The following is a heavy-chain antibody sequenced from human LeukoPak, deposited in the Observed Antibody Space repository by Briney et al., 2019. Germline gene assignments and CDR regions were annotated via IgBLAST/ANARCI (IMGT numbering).Heavy chain of an antibody. V-gene: IGHV3-20*04. J-gene: IGHJ6*03. Sequence: GGSLRLSCAASGFTFDDYGMSWVRQAPGKGLEWVSGINWNGGSTGYADSVKGRLTISRDNAKNSLYLQMNSLRAEDTALYYCAREQGSSWYKLGYYYMDVWGKGTTVTVSS. CDR2: INWNGGST. CDR3: AREQGSSWYKLGYYYMDV. D-gene: IGHD6-13*01. CDR1: GFTFDDYG.